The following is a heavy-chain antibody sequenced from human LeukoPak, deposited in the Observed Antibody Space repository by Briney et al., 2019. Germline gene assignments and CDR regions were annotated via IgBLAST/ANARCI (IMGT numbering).Heavy chain of an antibody. CDR2: ISASSGTI. V-gene: IGHV3-48*04. CDR1: GFSFSSYA. J-gene: IGHJ4*02. Sequence: GGSLRLSCAASGFSFSSYAMNWVRQGPGKGLEWVSYISASSGTIHYADSVRGRFTISRDNAKNSLYLQMNSLRGEDTAVYFCARDATYYYDTSGYFPYWGQGALVTVSS. CDR3: ARDATYYYDTSGYFPY. D-gene: IGHD3-22*01.